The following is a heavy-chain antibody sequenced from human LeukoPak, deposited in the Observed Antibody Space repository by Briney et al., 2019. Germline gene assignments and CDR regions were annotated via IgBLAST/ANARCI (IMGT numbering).Heavy chain of an antibody. V-gene: IGHV3-33*01. J-gene: IGHJ4*02. CDR1: GXXXXXXX. CDR3: ARVIRGFGALDY. CDR2: IXYDGSNK. Sequence: GRSLRLSCAAXGXXXXXXXXXXXXXAXXXXLXXVXXIXYDGSNKXYADSVKGRFTISRDNSKSTLSLQMNSLRAEDTAVYYCARVIRGFGALDYWGQGTLVTVSS. D-gene: IGHD3-10*01.